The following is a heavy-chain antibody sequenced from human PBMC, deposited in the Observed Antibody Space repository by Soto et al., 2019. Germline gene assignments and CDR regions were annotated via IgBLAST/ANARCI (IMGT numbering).Heavy chain of an antibody. CDR2: INWNGGNT. CDR1: GFTFDDYG. Sequence: EVQLVESGGGVVRPGGSLRLSCAASGFTFDDYGMSWVRQAPGKGLEWVSGINWNGGNTAYADSVKGRFNISRDNAKKALYLHMHSLRADDTAFYYCTRVLRGYEWAGPSTHWGQGTLVTVSS. J-gene: IGHJ4*02. D-gene: IGHD5-12*01. CDR3: TRVLRGYEWAGPSTH. V-gene: IGHV3-20*04.